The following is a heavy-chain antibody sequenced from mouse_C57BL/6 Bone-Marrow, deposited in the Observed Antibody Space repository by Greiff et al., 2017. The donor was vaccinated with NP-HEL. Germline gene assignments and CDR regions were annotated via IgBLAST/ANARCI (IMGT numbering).Heavy chain of an antibody. CDR2: IHPNSGST. Sequence: VKLQESGAELVKPGASVKLSCKASGYTFTSYWMHWVQQRPGQGLEWIGMIHPNSGSTNYNEKFKSKATLTVDKSSSTAYMQLSSLTSEDSAVYYCARHWYFDYWGQGTTLTVSS. D-gene: IGHD4-1*01. V-gene: IGHV1-64*01. J-gene: IGHJ2*01. CDR1: GYTFTSYW. CDR3: ARHWYFDY.